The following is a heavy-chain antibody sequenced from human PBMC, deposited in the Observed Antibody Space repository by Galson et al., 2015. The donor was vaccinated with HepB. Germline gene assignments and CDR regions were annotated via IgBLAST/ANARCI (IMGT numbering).Heavy chain of an antibody. CDR3: ARPGDDFWSGYFDY. J-gene: IGHJ4*02. D-gene: IGHD3-3*01. CDR2: ISYDGSNT. V-gene: IGHV3-30-3*01. CDR1: GFTFNSYA. Sequence: SLRLSCAASGFTFNSYAMHWVRQAPGRGLEWVAVISYDGSNTYYADSVKGRFTISRDNSKNTLHLQMDSLRAGDTALYYCARPGDDFWSGYFDYWGQGTLVTVSS.